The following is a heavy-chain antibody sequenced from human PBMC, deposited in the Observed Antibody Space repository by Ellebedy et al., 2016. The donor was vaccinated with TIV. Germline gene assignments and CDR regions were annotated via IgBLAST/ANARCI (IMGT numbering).Heavy chain of an antibody. J-gene: IGHJ5*02. Sequence: GSLRLSCTVSGDSISSYYWSWIRQPPGKGLEWIGHIYNTGSTNYNPSLKSRVTISVDTSEIQLSLKLNSVTAADTAVYYCARDLMASGWFDPWGQGTLVTVSS. D-gene: IGHD5-24*01. V-gene: IGHV4-59*01. CDR2: IYNTGST. CDR1: GDSISSYY. CDR3: ARDLMASGWFDP.